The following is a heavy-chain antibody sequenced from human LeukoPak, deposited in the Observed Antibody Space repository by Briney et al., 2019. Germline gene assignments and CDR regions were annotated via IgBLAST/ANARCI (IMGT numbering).Heavy chain of an antibody. J-gene: IGHJ4*02. V-gene: IGHV1-8*02. Sequence: ASVKVSCKASGYTFKNYDINWVRQATGQGLEWMGWMNPNSGNTGFAQKFQDRVSMTRDTSINTAYMELTSLRSEDTSVYYCARGSWDSNYDHWGQGTLITVSS. CDR3: ARGSWDSNYDH. CDR1: GYTFKNYD. D-gene: IGHD4-11*01. CDR2: MNPNSGNT.